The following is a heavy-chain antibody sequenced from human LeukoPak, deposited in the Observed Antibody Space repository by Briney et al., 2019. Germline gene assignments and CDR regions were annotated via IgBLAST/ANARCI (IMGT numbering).Heavy chain of an antibody. Sequence: GASVKVSCKASGYTFTNYGINWVRQAPGQGLEWMGWISTYNGDTNYAQKFQGRVTMTRDTSISTAYMELSRLRSDDTAVYYCARDRGTMVRGAITGYWGQGTLVTVSS. V-gene: IGHV1-18*01. J-gene: IGHJ4*02. D-gene: IGHD3-10*01. CDR2: ISTYNGDT. CDR1: GYTFTNYG. CDR3: ARDRGTMVRGAITGY.